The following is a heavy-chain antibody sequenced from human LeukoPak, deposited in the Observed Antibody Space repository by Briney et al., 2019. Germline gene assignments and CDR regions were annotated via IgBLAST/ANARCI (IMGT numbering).Heavy chain of an antibody. CDR3: VRKHPGPLYDV. CDR1: GGSISSSSYY. V-gene: IGHV4-39*07. D-gene: IGHD2-8*01. Sequence: PSETLSLTCIVPGGSISSSSYYWAWIRQSPGKGLEWIGTFSSGGSAYYNPSLTSRVSISKDTSDNQSSLRLYFVTAADTAVYYCVRKHPGPLYDVWGQGTQVTVSS. J-gene: IGHJ4*02. CDR2: FSSGGSA.